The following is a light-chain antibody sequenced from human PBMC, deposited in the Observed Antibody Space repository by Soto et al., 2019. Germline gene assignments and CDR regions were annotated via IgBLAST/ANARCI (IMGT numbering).Light chain of an antibody. J-gene: IGKJ5*01. CDR3: QQSDSLPIT. Sequence: DIQMTQSPSSLSASVGDRVTITCRASQDISNYLNWYQQRPGKAPKLLIYDASNFERGVPSRFSGTRFGTHFTFAITSLQPEDVATYYCQQSDSLPITIGQGTRLEI. CDR2: DAS. V-gene: IGKV1-33*01. CDR1: QDISNY.